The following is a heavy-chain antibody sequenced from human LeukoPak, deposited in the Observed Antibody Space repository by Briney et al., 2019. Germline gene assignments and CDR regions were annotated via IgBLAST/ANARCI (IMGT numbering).Heavy chain of an antibody. V-gene: IGHV4-61*02. Sequence: SETLSLTCTVSGGSISSGSYYWSWLRQPAGKGLEWIGRIYTSGSTNYNPSLKSRVTISVDTSKNQFSLKLSSVTAADTAVYYCARGRFLEWSTSYYFDYWGQGTLVTVSS. CDR1: GGSISSGSYY. CDR3: ARGRFLEWSTSYYFDY. D-gene: IGHD3-3*01. CDR2: IYTSGST. J-gene: IGHJ4*02.